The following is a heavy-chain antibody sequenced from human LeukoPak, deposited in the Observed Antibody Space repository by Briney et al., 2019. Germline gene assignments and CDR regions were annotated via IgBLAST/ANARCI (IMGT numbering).Heavy chain of an antibody. CDR3: ARRPASLGGGNDF. Sequence: GESLKISCQASGYTFTQSWIVWVRQVPGKGLEWMGTIYPGDSDTRYSPAFRGQVTISADKSSRTAFLQWSSLSSSDSALYYCARRPASLGGGNDFWGQGTLVTVSS. CDR2: IYPGDSDT. V-gene: IGHV5-51*01. J-gene: IGHJ4*02. CDR1: GYTFTQSW. D-gene: IGHD3-16*01.